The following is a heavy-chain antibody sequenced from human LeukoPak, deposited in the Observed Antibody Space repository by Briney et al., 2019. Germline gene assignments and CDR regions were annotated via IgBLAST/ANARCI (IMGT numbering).Heavy chain of an antibody. J-gene: IGHJ6*03. Sequence: GGSLTLSCSASGFTVSNNYMTWDRQAPGKGLEWVSTIYSNGDTYYPDSVRGRFTISRDNSQNTLYLQMNSLRAGDTAVYYCAREAPYYRVVWGKGTTVTVSS. CDR3: AREAPYYRVV. CDR2: IYSNGDT. CDR1: GFTVSNNY. V-gene: IGHV3-53*01.